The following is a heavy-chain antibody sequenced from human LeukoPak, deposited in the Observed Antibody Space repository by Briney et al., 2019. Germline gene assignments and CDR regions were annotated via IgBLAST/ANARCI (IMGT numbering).Heavy chain of an antibody. CDR2: ISYDGSKK. J-gene: IGHJ4*02. Sequence: GGSLRLSCAASGFTFSSYAMSWVRQAPGKGLEWVAVISYDGSKKHYADSVKGRFTISRDNSKNTLYLQMNSLRSEDTAVYYCARDPRSGYDWGSFDYWGQGTLVTVSS. CDR3: ARDPRSGYDWGSFDY. V-gene: IGHV3-30-3*01. CDR1: GFTFSSYA. D-gene: IGHD5-12*01.